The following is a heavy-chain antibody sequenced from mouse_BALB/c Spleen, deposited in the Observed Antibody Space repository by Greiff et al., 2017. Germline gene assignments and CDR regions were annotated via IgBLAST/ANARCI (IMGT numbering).Heavy chain of an antibody. J-gene: IGHJ4*01. V-gene: IGHV3-6*02. CDR1: GYSITSGYY. Sequence: EVKLQESGPGLVKSSQSLSLTCSVTGYSITSGYYWNWIRQFPGNKLEWMGYISYDGSNNYNPSLKNRISITRDTSKNQFFLKLNSVTTEDTATYYCARDISSSYAMDYWGQGTSVTVSS. CDR3: ARDISSSYAMDY. CDR2: ISYDGSN. D-gene: IGHD1-1*01.